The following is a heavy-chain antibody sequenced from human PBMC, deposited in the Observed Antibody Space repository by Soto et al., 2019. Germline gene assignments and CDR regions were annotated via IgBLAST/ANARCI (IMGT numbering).Heavy chain of an antibody. V-gene: IGHV4-39*01. CDR2: IYYNGDP. Sequence: QLQLQESGPGLVKPAETLSLKCAVSGGSVSSGNYFWGWIRQPPGKGLEWFGNIYYNGDPYYSPSRKRRVTTSVDTAQNQFSLRLTSGTAADTAVYYCARRLNDNWNQGHAYDFWCQGTLVTVSA. CDR1: GGSVSSGNYF. J-gene: IGHJ3*01. CDR3: ARRLNDNWNQGHAYDF. D-gene: IGHD1-20*01.